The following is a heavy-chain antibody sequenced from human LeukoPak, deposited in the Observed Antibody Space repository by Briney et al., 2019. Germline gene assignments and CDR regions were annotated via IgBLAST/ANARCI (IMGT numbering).Heavy chain of an antibody. V-gene: IGHV1-24*01. CDR1: GYTLTQLS. CDR3: ATEGGAFDS. Sequence: ASVKASCKVPGYTLTQLSMHWVRQSPGKGLGWMRGFDPEDGETIYAQKFQGRVTMTEDTSTDTAYMELSSLRSEDTAVYYCATEGGAFDSWGQGTMVTVSS. J-gene: IGHJ3*02. D-gene: IGHD3-16*01. CDR2: FDPEDGET.